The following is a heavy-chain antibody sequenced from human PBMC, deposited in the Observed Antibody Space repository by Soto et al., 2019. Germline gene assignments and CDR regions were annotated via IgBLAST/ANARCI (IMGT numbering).Heavy chain of an antibody. V-gene: IGHV4-31*03. CDR2: IFYSGNT. Sequence: LSLTCTVSGGSISSGDYWSWIRQHPGKGLEWIGYIFYSGNTYYNPSLESRVTISVDTSKNQFSLKLSSVTAADTAVYYCARDSDSNAYYYYGMDVWGHGVTVTVSS. J-gene: IGHJ6*02. D-gene: IGHD4-4*01. CDR3: ARDSDSNAYYYYGMDV. CDR1: GGSISSGDY.